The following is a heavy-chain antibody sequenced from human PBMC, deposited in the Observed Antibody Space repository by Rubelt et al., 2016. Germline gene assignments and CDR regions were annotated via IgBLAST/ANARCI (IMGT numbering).Heavy chain of an antibody. CDR2: INHSGST. V-gene: IGHV4-34*01. D-gene: IGHD3-22*01. J-gene: IGHJ3*02. CDR1: GGSFSGYY. CDR3: ARGELIVVAHDAFDI. Sequence: QVQLQQWGAGLLKPSETLSLSCAVYGGSFSGYYWSWIRQPPGKGLEWIGEINHSGSTNYNPSLKSRVTISVDTSKNQCSLKLSLVTAADTAVYYCARGELIVVAHDAFDIWGQGTMVTVSS.